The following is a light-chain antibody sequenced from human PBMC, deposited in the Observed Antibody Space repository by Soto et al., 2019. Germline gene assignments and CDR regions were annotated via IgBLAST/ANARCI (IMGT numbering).Light chain of an antibody. J-gene: IGKJ3*01. Sequence: DIQITAVPSPLSSSLVDRVTITCRASQTISSWLAWYQQKPGKAPKLLIYKASTLKSGVPSRFSGSGSGTEFTLTFSSLQPDDFATYYCQHYNSYSEAFGPGTRWIS. CDR3: QHYNSYSEA. V-gene: IGKV1-5*03. CDR1: QTISSW. CDR2: KAS.